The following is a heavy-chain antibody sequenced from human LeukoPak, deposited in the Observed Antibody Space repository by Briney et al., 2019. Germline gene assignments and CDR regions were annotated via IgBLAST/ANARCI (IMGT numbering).Heavy chain of an antibody. D-gene: IGHD1-1*01. V-gene: IGHV4-59*01. J-gene: IGHJ6*02. CDR3: ARGDDHYGMDV. Sequence: SETLSLTCTVSSGSISSYYWSWIRQPPGKGLEWIGYIYYSGSTNYNPSLKSRVTISVDTSKNQFSLKLSSVTAADTAVYYCARGDDHYGMDVWGQGTTVTVSS. CDR2: IYYSGST. CDR1: SGSISSYY.